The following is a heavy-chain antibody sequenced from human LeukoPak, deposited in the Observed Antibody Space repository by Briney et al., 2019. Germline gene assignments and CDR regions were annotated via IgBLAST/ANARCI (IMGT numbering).Heavy chain of an antibody. V-gene: IGHV3-30*18. Sequence: PGGSLRLSCAASGFTFSSYGMHWVRQAPGNGLEWVAVISYDGSNKYYADSVKGRFTISRDNSKNTLYLQMNSLRAEDTAVYYCAKARKVGTKVTTAFDYWGQGTLVTVSS. D-gene: IGHD4-17*01. CDR2: ISYDGSNK. J-gene: IGHJ4*02. CDR1: GFTFSSYG. CDR3: AKARKVGTKVTTAFDY.